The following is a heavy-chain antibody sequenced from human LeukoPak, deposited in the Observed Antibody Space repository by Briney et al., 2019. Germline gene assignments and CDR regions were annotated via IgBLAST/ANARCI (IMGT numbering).Heavy chain of an antibody. Sequence: GGSLRLSCAASGFTFSSYEMNWVRQAPGKGLEWVSYTSSSGSTIYYADSVKGRSTISRDNAKKSLYLQMNSLRAEDTAVYYCARVPTVGSGGYQFDYWGQGTLVTVSS. CDR3: ARVPTVGSGGYQFDY. D-gene: IGHD2-15*01. V-gene: IGHV3-48*03. CDR2: TSSSGSTI. J-gene: IGHJ4*02. CDR1: GFTFSSYE.